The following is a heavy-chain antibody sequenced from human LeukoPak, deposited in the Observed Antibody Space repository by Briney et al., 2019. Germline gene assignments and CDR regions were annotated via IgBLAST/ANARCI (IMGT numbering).Heavy chain of an antibody. CDR1: GFTFSSYW. Sequence: GGSLRLSCAASGFTFSSYWMSWVRQAPGRGLEWVANIKQDGSEKYYLDSVKGRFTISRDNTTNSLYLQINSLRAEDTAVYYCAGDFPTPSVENWFDHWGQGTLVTVSS. D-gene: IGHD4-23*01. V-gene: IGHV3-7*01. J-gene: IGHJ5*02. CDR3: AGDFPTPSVENWFDH. CDR2: IKQDGSEK.